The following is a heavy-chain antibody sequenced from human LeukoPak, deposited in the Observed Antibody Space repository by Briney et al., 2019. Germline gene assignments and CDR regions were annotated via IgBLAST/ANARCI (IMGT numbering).Heavy chain of an antibody. D-gene: IGHD4-17*01. J-gene: IGHJ4*02. V-gene: IGHV3-53*04. CDR3: ARGYLYGDFPPDLDY. CDR1: GFTVSSNY. Sequence: GGSLRLSCAASGFTVSSNYMSWVRQAPGKGLEWVSVIYSGGSTYYADSVKGRFTISRHNSKNTLYLQMNSLRAEDTAVYYCARGYLYGDFPPDLDYWGQGTLVTVSS. CDR2: IYSGGST.